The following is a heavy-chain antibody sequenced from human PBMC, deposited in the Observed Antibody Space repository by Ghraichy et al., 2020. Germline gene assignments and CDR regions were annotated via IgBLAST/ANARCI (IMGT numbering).Heavy chain of an antibody. CDR2: IYWDDDR. Sequence: SGPTLVKPTQTLTLTCTFSGFSLTTTGVGVGWIRQPPGKALEWLALIYWDDDRRYNSSLKNRVSISKDTSKNQVVLTLTNVDPADTGTYFCAHSPDMFYFGSRTHDNYFDPWGQGILVSVSS. D-gene: IGHD3-10*01. CDR3: AHSPDMFYFGSRTHDNYFDP. CDR1: GFSLTTTGVG. V-gene: IGHV2-5*02. J-gene: IGHJ5*02.